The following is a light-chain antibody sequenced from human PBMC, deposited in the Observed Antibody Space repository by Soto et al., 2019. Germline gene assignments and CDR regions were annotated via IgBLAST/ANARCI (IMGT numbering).Light chain of an antibody. J-gene: IGKJ1*01. CDR1: QTISSW. CDR2: KAS. Sequence: DIQMTQSPSTLSGSVGASVTITCRASQTISSWLAWYQQKPGKAPKLLIYKASTLKSGVPSRFSGSGSGTEFTRTISSLQPDDFATYYCQHYNSYSEAFGQGTKVDIK. CDR3: QHYNSYSEA. V-gene: IGKV1-5*03.